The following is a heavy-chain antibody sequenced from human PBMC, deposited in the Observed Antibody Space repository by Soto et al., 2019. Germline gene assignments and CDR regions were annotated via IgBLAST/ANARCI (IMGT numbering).Heavy chain of an antibody. CDR2: IHYSGTT. J-gene: IGHJ5*02. CDR3: ARQSEEAGTQWFDP. Sequence: QVQLQASGPGLVKPSETLSLTCSVSGGSFSPYYWTWIRQPPGKGLEWIGYIHYSGTTRYSPSLKSRVTISLDMSENQFSLKLSSVTAADTAVYYCARQSEEAGTQWFDPWGQGILVTVSS. V-gene: IGHV4-59*08. D-gene: IGHD6-13*01. CDR1: GGSFSPYY.